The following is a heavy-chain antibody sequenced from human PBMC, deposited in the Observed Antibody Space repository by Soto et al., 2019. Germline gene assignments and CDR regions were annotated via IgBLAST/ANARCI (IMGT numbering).Heavy chain of an antibody. CDR3: AREAYCSSTSCQFDY. D-gene: IGHD2-2*01. Sequence: SEILSLTCAVSGGSISSSNWWSWVRQPPGKGLEWIGGIYHSGSTNYNPSLKSRVTISVDKSKNQFSLKLSSVTAADTAVYYCAREAYCSSTSCQFDYWGQGTLVTVSS. J-gene: IGHJ4*02. CDR2: IYHSGST. V-gene: IGHV4-4*02. CDR1: GGSISSSNW.